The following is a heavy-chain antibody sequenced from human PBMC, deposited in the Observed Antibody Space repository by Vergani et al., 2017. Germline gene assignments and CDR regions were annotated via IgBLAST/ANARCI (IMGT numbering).Heavy chain of an antibody. V-gene: IGHV5-51*01. J-gene: IGHJ4*02. CDR2: IYSGDSDI. CDR3: ARVARPWGDYVLNNFDY. Sequence: EVQLVQSGAEVKKPGESLKISCKGSGYSFTSYWIGWVRQMPGKGLEWMGSIYSGDSDIRYSPSFQGQVTISADQSTITAYLQWSSLKASETAMYYCARVARPWGDYVLNNFDYWGQGTLVTVSS. D-gene: IGHD4-17*01. CDR1: GYSFTSYW.